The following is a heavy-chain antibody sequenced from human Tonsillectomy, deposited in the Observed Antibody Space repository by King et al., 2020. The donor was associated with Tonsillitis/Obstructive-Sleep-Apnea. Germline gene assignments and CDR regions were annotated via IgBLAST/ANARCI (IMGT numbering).Heavy chain of an antibody. D-gene: IGHD2-15*01. Sequence: QLVQSGGGVVQPGRSLRLSCAASGFTFSSYAMHWVRQAPGKGPEWVAVISNDGSNKYFGDSVKGRFTISRDSSKNTLFLQMNSLRAEDTAVYYCARDTDCSGGSCYSFGNHYGMDAWGQRTTVTVSS. CDR2: ISNDGSNK. CDR1: GFTFSSYA. V-gene: IGHV3-30*04. CDR3: ARDTDCSGGSCYSFGNHYGMDA. J-gene: IGHJ6*02.